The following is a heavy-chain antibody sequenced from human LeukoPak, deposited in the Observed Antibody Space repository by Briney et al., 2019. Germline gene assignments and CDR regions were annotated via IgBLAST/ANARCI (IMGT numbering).Heavy chain of an antibody. J-gene: IGHJ3*02. CDR1: GYTFSDNY. V-gene: IGHV1-2*02. CDR3: AREFMRVTAFDI. Sequence: ASVTVSCKASGYTFSDNYIHWVRQAPGQGLEWMGWISPHSGGTNYGENFQGRVTLTRDTSISTAYMDLSSLISDDTAVYYCAREFMRVTAFDIWGQGTMVTVSS. CDR2: ISPHSGGT. D-gene: IGHD2-21*02.